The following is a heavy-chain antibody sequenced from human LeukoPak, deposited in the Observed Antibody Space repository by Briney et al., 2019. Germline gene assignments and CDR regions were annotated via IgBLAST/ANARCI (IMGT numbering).Heavy chain of an antibody. V-gene: IGHV3-7*01. CDR3: AELGITMIGGV. J-gene: IGHJ6*04. Sequence: GGSLRLSCAASGFTFSSYWMSWVRQAPGKGLEWVANINQDESLKYYVDSVKGRFTISRDNAKNSLYLQMNSLRTEDTAVYYCAELGITMIGGVWGKGTTVTISS. CDR2: INQDESLK. CDR1: GFTFSSYW. D-gene: IGHD3-10*02.